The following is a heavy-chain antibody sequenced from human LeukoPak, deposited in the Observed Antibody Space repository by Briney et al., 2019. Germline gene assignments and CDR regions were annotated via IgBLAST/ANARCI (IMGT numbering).Heavy chain of an antibody. CDR1: GGSISSGGYS. V-gene: IGHV4-30-2*01. CDR3: AHSGQTVPYSNPIYYHGLDV. J-gene: IGHJ6*04. Sequence: PSQTLSLTCAVSGGSISSGGYSWSWIRQPPGKGLEWIGYIYHSGSTNYNPSLKSRVTISVDTSKNQFSLKLSSVTAADTAVYYCAHSGQTVPYSNPIYYHGLDVWGRGTTVTVSS. CDR2: IYHSGST. D-gene: IGHD3-10*01.